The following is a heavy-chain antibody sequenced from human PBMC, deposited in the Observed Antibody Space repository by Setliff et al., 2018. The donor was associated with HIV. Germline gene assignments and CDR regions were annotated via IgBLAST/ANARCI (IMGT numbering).Heavy chain of an antibody. V-gene: IGHV1-69*10. CDR3: ARDSEWGSYIFWTFDI. Sequence: SVKVSCKASGGTFSSYTINWVRQAPGQGLEWMGGILPMLNIANFTQKFQGRVTITADKSTDTAYMELRSLRSDDTAVYYCARDSEWGSYIFWTFDIWGQGTMVTVSS. CDR1: GGTFSSYT. CDR2: ILPMLNIA. D-gene: IGHD1-26*01. J-gene: IGHJ3*02.